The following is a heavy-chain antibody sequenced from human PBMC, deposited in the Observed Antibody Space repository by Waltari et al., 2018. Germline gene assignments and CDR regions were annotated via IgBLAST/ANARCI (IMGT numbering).Heavy chain of an antibody. V-gene: IGHV3-30-3*01. D-gene: IGHD1-7*01. J-gene: IGHJ5*02. CDR1: GFTFSSYA. CDR2: IAVDGSNK. Sequence: QVQLVEYGGGVVQPGRSLRLSWAASGFTFSSYAMHWVRKATGKGREGGAVIAVDGSNKYYADSVKGRFTISRDNSKNTLYLQMNSLRAEDTAVYYCARTTGTSAGYNGFDPWGQGTLVTVSS. CDR3: ARTTGTSAGYNGFDP.